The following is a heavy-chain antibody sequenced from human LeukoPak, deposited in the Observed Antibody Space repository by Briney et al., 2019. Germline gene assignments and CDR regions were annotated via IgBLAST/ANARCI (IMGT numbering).Heavy chain of an antibody. CDR1: GFTFSSYA. CDR3: AKDDYAFPAHYYYYGMDV. D-gene: IGHD4-17*01. Sequence: LAGGSLRLSCAASGFTFSSYAMSWVRQAPGKGLEWVSAISGSGGSTYYADSAKGRFTISRDNSKNTLYLQMNSLRAEDTAVYYCAKDDYAFPAHYYYYGMDVWGQGTTVTVSS. J-gene: IGHJ6*02. V-gene: IGHV3-23*01. CDR2: ISGSGGST.